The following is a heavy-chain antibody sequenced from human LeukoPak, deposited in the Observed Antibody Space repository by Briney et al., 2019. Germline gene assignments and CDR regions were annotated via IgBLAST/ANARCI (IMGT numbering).Heavy chain of an antibody. CDR3: ARVGVDYGEEFYYYGMDV. V-gene: IGHV1-18*01. CDR2: ISGYNGDT. D-gene: IGHD4-17*01. CDR1: GYTFTSYG. Sequence: GASVKVSCKASGYTFTSYGISWVRQAPGQGIEWMGWISGYNGDTNSAPNLQGRVTVTTDTSTSTAYMELRSLRSDDTAVYYCARVGVDYGEEFYYYGMDVWGQGTTVTVSS. J-gene: IGHJ6*02.